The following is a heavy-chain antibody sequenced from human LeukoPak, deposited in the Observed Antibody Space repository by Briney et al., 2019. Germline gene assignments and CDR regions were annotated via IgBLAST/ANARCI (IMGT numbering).Heavy chain of an antibody. J-gene: IGHJ3*02. V-gene: IGHV4-39*01. D-gene: IGHD2-2*02. CDR1: GGSFSGYY. CDR2: IYYSGST. Sequence: PSETLSLTCAVYGGSFSGYYWGWIRQPPGKGLEWIASIYYSGSTYYNPSLKSRVTISVDTSKNQLSLKLSSVTAADTAVYYCARSLCSSTSCYTGDAFDIWGQGTMVTVSS. CDR3: ARSLCSSTSCYTGDAFDI.